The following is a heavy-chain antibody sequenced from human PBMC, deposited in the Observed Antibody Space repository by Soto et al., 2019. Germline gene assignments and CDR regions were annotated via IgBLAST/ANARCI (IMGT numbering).Heavy chain of an antibody. CDR3: ARDPPLSVLVVVATDDF. CDR1: GFTFTKHN. D-gene: IGHD2-21*01. J-gene: IGHJ4*02. V-gene: IGHV3-21*01. CDR2: ISSSSSFR. Sequence: PGGSLRLSCAASGFTFTKHNMNWVRQAPGKGLEWVSSISSSSSFRNYADSVKGRFSISRDNDKNLVYLQMDSLRAEDTAVYYCARDPPLSVLVVVATDDFWGQGTLVTVSS.